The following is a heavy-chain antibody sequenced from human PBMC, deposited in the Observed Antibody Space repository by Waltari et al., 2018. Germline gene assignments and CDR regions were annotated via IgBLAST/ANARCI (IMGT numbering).Heavy chain of an antibody. Sequence: EVQLVESGGGLVQPGGSLRPSCAASGFTFSSYWMIWVRQAPGKGLEWVANIKQDGSEKYYVDSVKGRFTVSRDNAENSLYLQLNSLRAEDTALYYCARGASFGTFDYWGQGTLVTVSS. J-gene: IGHJ4*02. CDR2: IKQDGSEK. CDR1: GFTFSSYW. D-gene: IGHD3-16*01. V-gene: IGHV3-7*01. CDR3: ARGASFGTFDY.